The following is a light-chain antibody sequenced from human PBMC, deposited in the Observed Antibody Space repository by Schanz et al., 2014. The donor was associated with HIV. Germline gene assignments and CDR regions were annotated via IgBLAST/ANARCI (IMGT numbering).Light chain of an antibody. CDR2: DVS. J-gene: IGKJ3*01. CDR1: QSVSSH. CDR3: QQYGSSPL. V-gene: IGKV3-20*01. Sequence: EIVLTQSPATLSLSPGERATLSCRASQSVSSHLAWYQQKPGQAPRLLIYDVSKRATGIPARFSGSGSGTDFTLTISRLEPEDFAVYYCQQYGSSPLFGPGTKVDIK.